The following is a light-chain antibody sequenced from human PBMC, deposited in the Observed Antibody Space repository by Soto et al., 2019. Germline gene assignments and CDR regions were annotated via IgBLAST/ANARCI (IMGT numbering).Light chain of an antibody. V-gene: IGKV1-27*01. CDR2: AAS. Sequence: DIQMTQSPSSLSASVGDTVTITCRASQGIIDYLAWFQQRPGKAPNLLIFAASTLQIGVPSSFSGSGAGTDFTLTISSLQPEDAATYYCQKYDSAPQTFGPGTKVEIK. CDR1: QGIIDY. CDR3: QKYDSAPQT. J-gene: IGKJ1*01.